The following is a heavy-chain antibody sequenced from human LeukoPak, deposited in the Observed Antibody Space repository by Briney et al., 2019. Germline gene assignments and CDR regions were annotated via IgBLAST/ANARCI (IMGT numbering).Heavy chain of an antibody. CDR2: ISAYNGNT. CDR3: ARDIRVCSSTSCSPSAY. Sequence: ASVKVSCKASGYTFTSYGISWVRQAPGQGLEWMGWISAYNGNTNYAQKLQGRVTMTTDTSTSTAYMELRSLRSDDTAVYYCARDIRVCSSTSCSPSAYWGQGTLVTVSS. V-gene: IGHV1-18*01. J-gene: IGHJ4*02. D-gene: IGHD2-2*01. CDR1: GYTFTSYG.